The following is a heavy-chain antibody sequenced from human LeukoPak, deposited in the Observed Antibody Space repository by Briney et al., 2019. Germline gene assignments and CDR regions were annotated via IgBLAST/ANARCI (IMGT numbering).Heavy chain of an antibody. J-gene: IGHJ4*02. CDR2: ISWNSGSI. V-gene: IGHV3-9*01. D-gene: IGHD6-6*01. CDR1: GFIFDDYA. CDR3: AKDRDYSSSGASVDY. Sequence: GRSLRLSCAASGFIFDDYAMHWVRQAPGKGLEWVSGISWNSGSIGYADSVKGRFTISRDNAKNSLYLQMNSLRAEDTALYYCAKDRDYSSSGASVDYWGQGTLVAVSS.